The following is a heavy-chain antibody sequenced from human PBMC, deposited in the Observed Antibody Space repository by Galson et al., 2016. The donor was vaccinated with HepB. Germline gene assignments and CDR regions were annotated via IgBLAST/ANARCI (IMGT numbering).Heavy chain of an antibody. CDR3: ARGPMTPPAAFYY. CDR1: GFTFSIYA. D-gene: IGHD2-2*01. J-gene: IGHJ4*02. V-gene: IGHV1-3*01. CDR2: INAGNGDT. Sequence: SVKVSCKGSGFTFSIYAIHWVRQAPGQRPEWMGWINAGNGDTKYSQKFQGRVTITREISASTAYMDLSSLVSEDTAVYYCARGPMTPPAAFYYWGQGTLVTVSS.